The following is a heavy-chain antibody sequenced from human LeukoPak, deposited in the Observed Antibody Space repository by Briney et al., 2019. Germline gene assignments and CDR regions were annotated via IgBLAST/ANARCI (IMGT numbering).Heavy chain of an antibody. CDR3: VRGGPSTWS. CDR1: GFTFKLYW. J-gene: IGHJ5*02. D-gene: IGHD2-15*01. Sequence: PGGSVRLSCAASGFTFKLYWMHWVRHVPGKRPVWVSRINDDASDTIYADSVRGRFTISRDDAKNTVYLQMNNLRAEDTAVYYCVRGGPSTWSWGQGTLVTVSS. V-gene: IGHV3-74*01. CDR2: INDDASDT.